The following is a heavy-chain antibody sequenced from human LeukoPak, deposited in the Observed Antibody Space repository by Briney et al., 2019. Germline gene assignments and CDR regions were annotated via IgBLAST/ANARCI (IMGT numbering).Heavy chain of an antibody. CDR3: ARAGNPFYYYYMDV. V-gene: IGHV1-69*06. J-gene: IGHJ6*03. D-gene: IGHD4-23*01. CDR1: GGTFSSYA. Sequence: ASVKVSCKASGGTFSSYAISWVRQAPGQGLEWMGGIIPIFGTANYAQKFQGRVTITADKSTSTAYMELRSLRSDDTAVYYCARAGNPFYYYYMDVWGKGTTVTVSS. CDR2: IIPIFGTA.